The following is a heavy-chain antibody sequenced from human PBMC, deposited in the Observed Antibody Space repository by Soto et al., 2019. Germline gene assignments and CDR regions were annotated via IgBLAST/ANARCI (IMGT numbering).Heavy chain of an antibody. CDR2: IKQDGSEK. CDR1: GFTFSSYW. D-gene: IGHD6-19*01. J-gene: IGHJ3*02. V-gene: IGHV3-7*01. CDR3: ARDIVAVAGTDAFDI. Sequence: EVQLVESGGGLVQPGGSLRLSCAASGFTFSSYWMSWVRQAPGKGLEWVANIKQDGSEKYYVDSVKGRFTISRDNAKNSLYLKMNSLRAEDTAVYYCARDIVAVAGTDAFDIWGQGTMVTVSS.